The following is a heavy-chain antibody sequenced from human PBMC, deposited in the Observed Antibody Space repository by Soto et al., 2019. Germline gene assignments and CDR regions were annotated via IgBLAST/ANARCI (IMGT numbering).Heavy chain of an antibody. CDR1: GYAFTTYG. V-gene: IGHV1-18*01. Sequence: QVHLVQSGAEVKKPGASVKVSCKGSGYAFTTYGITWVRQAPGQGLEWMGWISAHNGNTNYAQKLQGRATVTRDTSTSTAYMELSSLRSDDTAVYYCARGRYGDYWGQGALVTVSS. D-gene: IGHD1-1*01. CDR2: ISAHNGNT. J-gene: IGHJ4*02. CDR3: ARGRYGDY.